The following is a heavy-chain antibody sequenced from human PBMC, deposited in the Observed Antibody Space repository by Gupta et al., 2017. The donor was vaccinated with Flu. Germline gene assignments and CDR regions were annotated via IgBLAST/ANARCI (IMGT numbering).Heavy chain of an antibody. CDR2: IKEDGTKT. V-gene: IGHV3-7*01. CDR3: ARWADFYNGMDV. Sequence: EAQLEESGGGLVQPGGSLRLSCAVSGFSFSIYWMTWVRQAPGKGREWVANIKEDGTKTDYGDSVKGRLTISRDNAKNSLLLQMDILRVEDTAIYYWARWADFYNGMDVWGQGTTVTVS. J-gene: IGHJ6*02. D-gene: IGHD3-3*01. CDR1: GFSFSIYW.